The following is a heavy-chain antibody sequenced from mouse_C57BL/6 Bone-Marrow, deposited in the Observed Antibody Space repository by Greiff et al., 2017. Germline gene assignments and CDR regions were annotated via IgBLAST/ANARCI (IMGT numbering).Heavy chain of an antibody. V-gene: IGHV5-16*01. Sequence: EVKVVESEGGLVQPGSSMKLSCTASGFTFSDYYLAWVRQVPEKGLEWVANINYDGSSTYYLDSLKSRFIISRDNAKNILYLQMSSLKSEDTATYYCARANWEGGLFDYWGQGTTLTVSS. J-gene: IGHJ2*01. D-gene: IGHD4-1*01. CDR1: GFTFSDYY. CDR2: INYDGSST. CDR3: ARANWEGGLFDY.